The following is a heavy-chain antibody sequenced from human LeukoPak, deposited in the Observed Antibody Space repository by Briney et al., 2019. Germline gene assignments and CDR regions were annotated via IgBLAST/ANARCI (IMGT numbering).Heavy chain of an antibody. Sequence: PGGSLRLSCAASGFTFSSYAMSWVRQAPGKGLEWVSAISGSGGSTYYADSVKGRFTISRDNSKNTLYLQMNSLRAEDTAVYYCAIPEGIYCSSTSCRAGWFDPWGQGTLVTVSS. V-gene: IGHV3-23*01. J-gene: IGHJ5*02. CDR3: AIPEGIYCSSTSCRAGWFDP. CDR1: GFTFSSYA. D-gene: IGHD2-2*01. CDR2: ISGSGGST.